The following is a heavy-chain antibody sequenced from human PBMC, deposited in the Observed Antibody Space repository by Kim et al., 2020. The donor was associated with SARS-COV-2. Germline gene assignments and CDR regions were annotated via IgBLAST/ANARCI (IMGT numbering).Heavy chain of an antibody. CDR3: ARPGFDY. CDR2: ISSSSSAT. J-gene: IGHJ4*02. V-gene: IGHV3-48*02. Sequence: GGSLRLSCAASGFTFSSYSMNWVRQAPGKGLECVSYISSSSSATYYADSVKGRFTISRDNAKNSLFLQMNSLRDDDTAVYYCARPGFDYWGQGTLVTVSS. CDR1: GFTFSSYS.